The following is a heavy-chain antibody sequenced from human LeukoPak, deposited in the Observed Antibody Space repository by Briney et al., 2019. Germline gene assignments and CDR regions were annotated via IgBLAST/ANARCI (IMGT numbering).Heavy chain of an antibody. Sequence: PGGSLRLSCAASGFNFNDAAMTWVRQAPGKGLEWVSLIASSGRNTYYTDSVRGRFTISRDNSKNTLYLQMNSLRAEDTAVYYCAKDATVSTHLLAGWGQGTLVTVTS. J-gene: IGHJ4*02. D-gene: IGHD6-19*01. V-gene: IGHV3-23*01. CDR1: GFNFNDAA. CDR2: IASSGRNT. CDR3: AKDATVSTHLLAG.